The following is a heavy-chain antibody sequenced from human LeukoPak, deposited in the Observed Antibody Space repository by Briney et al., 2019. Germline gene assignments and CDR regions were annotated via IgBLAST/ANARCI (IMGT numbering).Heavy chain of an antibody. CDR2: ISGSGGST. Sequence: GGSLRLSCAASGFTFSSYAMSWVRQAPGKGLEWVSAISGSGGSTSYAREFQGRVTMTRDTSTSTVYMELSSLRSEDTAVYYCAREGDYDVGTGFDYWGQGTLVTVSS. J-gene: IGHJ4*02. CDR1: GFTFSSYA. D-gene: IGHD4-17*01. CDR3: AREGDYDVGTGFDY. V-gene: IGHV3-23*01.